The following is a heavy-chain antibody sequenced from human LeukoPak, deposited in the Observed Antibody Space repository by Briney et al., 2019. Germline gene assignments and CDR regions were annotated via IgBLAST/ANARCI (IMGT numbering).Heavy chain of an antibody. J-gene: IGHJ5*02. D-gene: IGHD3-10*01. Sequence: ASVKVSCKASGYTFSDYDINWVRQAAGQGLEWMGWMNPITGSTGYVQKFRGRIIMTRDTSITTAFMELTSLTPDDTAIYYCARVKRFPTVWFDPWGQGTLVSVSS. V-gene: IGHV1-8*01. CDR2: MNPITGST. CDR1: GYTFSDYD. CDR3: ARVKRFPTVWFDP.